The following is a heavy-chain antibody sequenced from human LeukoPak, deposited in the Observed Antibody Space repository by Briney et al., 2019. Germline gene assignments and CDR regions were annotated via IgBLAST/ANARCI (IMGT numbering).Heavy chain of an antibody. D-gene: IGHD4-11*01. Sequence: GGSLRLSCAASGFTFSDYNMRWIRQAPGKGLEWVSSISRSGSTKYYADSVKGRFTISRDNAKNSLFLQMNSLRAEDTAVYYCATLQNYYYYYMDVWGKGTTVTISS. CDR1: GFTFSDYN. V-gene: IGHV3-11*04. CDR2: ISRSGSTK. CDR3: ATLQNYYYYYMDV. J-gene: IGHJ6*03.